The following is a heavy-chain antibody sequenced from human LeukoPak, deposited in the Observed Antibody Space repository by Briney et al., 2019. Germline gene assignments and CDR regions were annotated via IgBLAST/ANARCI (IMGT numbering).Heavy chain of an antibody. D-gene: IGHD3-22*01. V-gene: IGHV3-23*01. J-gene: IGHJ5*02. Sequence: GGSLRLSCAASGFTFSNYAMSWVRQAPGKELEWVSTISGSGGNTYDADSVKGRFTISRDNSKNTLYLQMYSLRAEDTASYYCAKSPDVSGYNNWFDPWGQGTLVTVSS. CDR2: ISGSGGNT. CDR3: AKSPDVSGYNNWFDP. CDR1: GFTFSNYA.